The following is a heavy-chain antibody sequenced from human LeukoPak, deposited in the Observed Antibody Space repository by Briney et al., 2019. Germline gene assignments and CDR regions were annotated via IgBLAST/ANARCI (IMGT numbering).Heavy chain of an antibody. V-gene: IGHV3-30-3*01. CDR3: ARDGYDSSGYHTFDY. D-gene: IGHD3-22*01. CDR1: GFTFSSYA. Sequence: GGSLRLSCAASGFTFSSYAMHWVRQAPGKGLEWVAVISYDRSNKYYADSVKGRFTISRDNSKNTLYLQMNSLRAEDTAVYYCARDGYDSSGYHTFDYWGQGTLVTVSS. CDR2: ISYDRSNK. J-gene: IGHJ4*02.